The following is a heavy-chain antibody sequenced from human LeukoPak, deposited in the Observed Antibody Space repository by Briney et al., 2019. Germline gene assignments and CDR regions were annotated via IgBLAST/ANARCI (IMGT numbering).Heavy chain of an antibody. Sequence: GASAKVSCKASGFTFSSYYMHWVRQAPGQGLEWMGLINPSGGDTSYAQKFQGRVTMTRDKSTSTVYMELRSLRSEDTAMYYCARDAAAAGTGLGWFDPWGQGTLVTVSS. CDR3: ARDAAAAGTGLGWFDP. D-gene: IGHD6-13*01. CDR1: GFTFSSYY. V-gene: IGHV1-46*01. J-gene: IGHJ5*02. CDR2: INPSGGDT.